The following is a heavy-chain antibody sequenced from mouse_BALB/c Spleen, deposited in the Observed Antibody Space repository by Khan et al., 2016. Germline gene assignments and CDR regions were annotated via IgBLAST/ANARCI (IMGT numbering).Heavy chain of an antibody. V-gene: IGHV4-1*02. J-gene: IGHJ3*01. CDR2: INPDSSTI. Sequence: EVQLLESGGGLVQPGGSLKLSCEASGFDFSRYRMSWVRQAPGKGLQWIGEINPDSSTINYTPSLKDKFIISRDNAKNTLYLQMRKVRYEDTVLYYCARAGYYGYLVNWGQGTLVTVSA. D-gene: IGHD1-1*01. CDR3: ARAGYYGYLVN. CDR1: GFDFSRYR.